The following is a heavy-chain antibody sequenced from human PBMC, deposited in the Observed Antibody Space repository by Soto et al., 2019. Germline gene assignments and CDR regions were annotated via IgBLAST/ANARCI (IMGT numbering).Heavy chain of an antibody. CDR3: ARGSGRGWFGELLDAGWRKNSDF. CDR1: GFTFSSYD. V-gene: IGHV3-13*01. D-gene: IGHD3-10*01. CDR2: IGTAGDT. J-gene: IGHJ6*02. Sequence: PGGSLRLSCAASGFTFSSYDMHWVRQATGKGLEWVSAIGTAGDTYYPGSVKGRFTISRENAKNSLYLQMNSLRAGDTAVYYCARGSGRGWFGELLDAGWRKNSDFCGQGTTVPVSS.